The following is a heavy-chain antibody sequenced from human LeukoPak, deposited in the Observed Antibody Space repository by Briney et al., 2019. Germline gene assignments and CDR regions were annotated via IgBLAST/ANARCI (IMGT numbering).Heavy chain of an antibody. D-gene: IGHD6-19*01. V-gene: IGHV1-69*05. Sequence: ASVKVSCKASGGTFSSYAISWVRQAPGQGLEWMGGIIPIFGTANYAQKFQGRVTITTDESTSTAYMELSSLRSEDTAVYYCARGYSGWYGYYFDYWGQGILVTVSS. J-gene: IGHJ4*02. CDR2: IIPIFGTA. CDR1: GGTFSSYA. CDR3: ARGYSGWYGYYFDY.